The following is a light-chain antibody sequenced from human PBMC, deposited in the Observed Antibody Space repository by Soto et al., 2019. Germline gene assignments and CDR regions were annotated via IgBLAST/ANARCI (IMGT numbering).Light chain of an antibody. CDR1: QSVSSY. V-gene: IGKV3-11*01. J-gene: IGKJ5*01. CDR3: QQRSNWPIT. Sequence: IMLTHSPATLSLSKGERATLSCRASQSVSSYLAWYQQKPGQAPRLLIYDASNRATGIPARFSGSGSGTDFTLTISSLEPEDFALYYCQQRSNWPITFGQGRLLEI. CDR2: DAS.